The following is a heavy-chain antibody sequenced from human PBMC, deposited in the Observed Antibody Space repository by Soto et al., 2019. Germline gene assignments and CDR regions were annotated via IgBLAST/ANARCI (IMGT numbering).Heavy chain of an antibody. CDR3: ARGNMDV. Sequence: PGGSLRLSCAASASTLSKFVMHWVRQAPGKGLEWVAVTSNDGSNTYYADSVKGRFTISRDNSKNTLYLQMNSLRTEDTAVYYCARGNMDVWGQGTTVTVSS. CDR2: TSNDGSNT. CDR1: ASTLSKFV. D-gene: IGHD1-1*01. J-gene: IGHJ6*02. V-gene: IGHV3-30-3*01.